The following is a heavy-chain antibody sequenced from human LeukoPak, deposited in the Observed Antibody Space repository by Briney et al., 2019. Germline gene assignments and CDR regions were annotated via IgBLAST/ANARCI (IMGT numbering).Heavy chain of an antibody. J-gene: IGHJ6*04. V-gene: IGHV6-1*01. CDR3: ARVGISVGGYGGVDV. Sequence: SQTLSRTCAISVDSVSRDNGAWCWIRQSPSRGLEWLGRASYRSKWYKDYAISVKSRITITPNKSKNQFSLHLYSVAPEDTAVYYCARVGISVGGYGGVDVWGKGTTVTVSS. CDR2: ASYRSKWYK. D-gene: IGHD6-19*01. CDR1: VDSVSRDNGA.